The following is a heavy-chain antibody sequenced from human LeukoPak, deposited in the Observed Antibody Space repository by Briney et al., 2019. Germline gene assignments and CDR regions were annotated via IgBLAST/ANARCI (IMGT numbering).Heavy chain of an antibody. V-gene: IGHV3-33*01. D-gene: IGHD6-13*01. Sequence: GGSLRLSCAASGFTFSSYGMHWVRQAPGKGLEWVAVIWYDGSNKYYADSVKGRFTISRDNSKNTLYLQMNSLRAEDTAVYYCARTVAAALSYFDYWGQGTLVTVSS. J-gene: IGHJ4*02. CDR2: IWYDGSNK. CDR3: ARTVAAALSYFDY. CDR1: GFTFSSYG.